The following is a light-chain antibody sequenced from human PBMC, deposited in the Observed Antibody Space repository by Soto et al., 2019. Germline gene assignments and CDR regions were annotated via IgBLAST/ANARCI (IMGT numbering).Light chain of an antibody. CDR1: SSDVGGYNY. V-gene: IGLV2-14*01. J-gene: IGLJ2*01. Sequence: QSALTQPASVSGSPGQSITISCTGTSSDVGGYNYVSWYQQHPGKAPNLIIFDVSHRPSGVANRFSGSKSGNSASLTISGLQAEDEADYYCSSYTGSNTPVVFGGGTQLTVL. CDR2: DVS. CDR3: SSYTGSNTPVV.